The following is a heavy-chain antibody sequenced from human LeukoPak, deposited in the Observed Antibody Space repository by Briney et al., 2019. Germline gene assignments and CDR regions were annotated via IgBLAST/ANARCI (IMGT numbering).Heavy chain of an antibody. CDR1: GFTFGDSY. D-gene: IGHD7-27*01. J-gene: IGHJ6*02. Sequence: PGGSLRLSCAASGFTFGDSYMNWIRQAPGKGPEWVSYISGSSGDTNYIDSVRGRFTVSRDNAKRSLYLQMNSLRAEDTAVYYCVRGARVAADWGPGTLVTVSSGVDVWGQGTTVTVSS. CDR3: VRGARVAADWGPGTLVTVSSGVDV. CDR2: ISGSSGDT. V-gene: IGHV3-11*05.